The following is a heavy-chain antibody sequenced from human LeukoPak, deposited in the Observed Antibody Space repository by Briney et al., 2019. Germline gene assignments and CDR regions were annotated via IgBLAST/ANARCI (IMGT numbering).Heavy chain of an antibody. J-gene: IGHJ4*02. Sequence: GGSLRLSCAASGFTFSSYGMSWVRQAPGKGLEWVSAISGSGGSTYYADSVKGRFTISRDNSKNTLYLQMNSLRAEDTAVYYCAKDGLYYDILTGYYKPEPFDYWGQGTLVTVSS. CDR1: GFTFSSYG. V-gene: IGHV3-23*01. D-gene: IGHD3-9*01. CDR3: AKDGLYYDILTGYYKPEPFDY. CDR2: ISGSGGST.